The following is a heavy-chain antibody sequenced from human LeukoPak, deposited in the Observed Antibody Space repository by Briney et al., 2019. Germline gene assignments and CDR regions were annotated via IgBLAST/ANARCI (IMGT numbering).Heavy chain of an antibody. CDR3: AREVTYYYGSGSYSSYGMDV. V-gene: IGHV3-23*01. D-gene: IGHD3-10*01. J-gene: IGHJ6*02. CDR1: GFTFSNNA. CDR2: ISGSGTRI. Sequence: GGSLRLSCAASGFTFSNNAVSWVRQAPGEGLEWVSAISGSGTRIYYADSVKGRFTISRDNSQNTLYLQMNSLTIEDTAVYYCAREVTYYYGSGSYSSYGMDVWGQGTTVTVSS.